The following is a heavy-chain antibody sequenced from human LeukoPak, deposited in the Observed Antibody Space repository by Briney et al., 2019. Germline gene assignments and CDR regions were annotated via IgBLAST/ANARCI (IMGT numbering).Heavy chain of an antibody. V-gene: IGHV4-34*01. Sequence: SETLSLTCAVYGGSFSGYYWSWIRQPPGKGLEWIGEINHSGSTNYNPSLKSRVTISVDTSKNQFSLKLSSVTAAGTAVYYCARASIVVVPAAVRYYYYYGMDVWGQGTTVTVSS. CDR2: INHSGST. CDR3: ARASIVVVPAAVRYYYYYGMDV. CDR1: GGSFSGYY. D-gene: IGHD2-2*01. J-gene: IGHJ6*02.